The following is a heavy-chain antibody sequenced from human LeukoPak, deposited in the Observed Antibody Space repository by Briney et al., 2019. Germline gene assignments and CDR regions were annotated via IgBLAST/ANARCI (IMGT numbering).Heavy chain of an antibody. CDR1: GGSFTGYY. CDR3: ARVEYDFWSGSQSDY. CDR2: INHSGSI. Sequence: SETLSLTCAVYGGSFTGYYWSWIRQPPGKGLEWIGGINHSGSIDCNPSLKSRITISIDTSKNQFSLKLSSVTAADTAVYYCARVEYDFWSGSQSDYRGQGTLVTVSS. D-gene: IGHD3-3*01. J-gene: IGHJ4*02. V-gene: IGHV4-34*01.